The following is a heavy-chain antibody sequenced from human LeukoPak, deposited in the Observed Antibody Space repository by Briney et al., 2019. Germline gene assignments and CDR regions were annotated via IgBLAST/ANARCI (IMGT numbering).Heavy chain of an antibody. Sequence: GGSLRLSCAASGFIFSNYWMSWVRQAPGKGLEWVANINHDGSLKYYVDSVKGRFTISRDNAKKSLYLQMNSLRAEDTAVYSCARGVILMVRAYYYMDVWGKGTTVTISS. D-gene: IGHD3-10*01. CDR3: ARGVILMVRAYYYMDV. CDR1: GFIFSNYW. J-gene: IGHJ6*03. V-gene: IGHV3-7*01. CDR2: INHDGSLK.